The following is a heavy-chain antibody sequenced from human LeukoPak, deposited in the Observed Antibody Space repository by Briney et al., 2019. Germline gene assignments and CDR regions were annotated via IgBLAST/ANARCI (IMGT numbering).Heavy chain of an antibody. V-gene: IGHV1-8*01. D-gene: IGHD6-13*01. CDR1: GGTFTSYD. Sequence: ASVKVSCKASGGTFTSYDINWVRQATGQGLEWMGWMNPNSGNTGYAQKFQDRVTMTRNTSISTAYMELSSLRSEDTAVYYCARGPSFLAAAGYFDYWGQGILVTVSS. CDR2: MNPNSGNT. J-gene: IGHJ4*02. CDR3: ARGPSFLAAAGYFDY.